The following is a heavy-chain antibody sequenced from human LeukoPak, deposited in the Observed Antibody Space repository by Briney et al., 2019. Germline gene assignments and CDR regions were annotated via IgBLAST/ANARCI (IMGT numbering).Heavy chain of an antibody. V-gene: IGHV3-23*01. Sequence: GGSLRLSCAASGFTFDDYGMTWVRQAPGKGLEWVSSISTSGDSTAYAASVKGRFTISRDNSKNTLCLQLNSLRAEDTAVYYCARGRGSPYYFDCWGQGTLVTVSS. J-gene: IGHJ4*02. CDR2: ISTSGDST. CDR3: ARGRGSPYYFDC. CDR1: GFTFDDYG. D-gene: IGHD1-26*01.